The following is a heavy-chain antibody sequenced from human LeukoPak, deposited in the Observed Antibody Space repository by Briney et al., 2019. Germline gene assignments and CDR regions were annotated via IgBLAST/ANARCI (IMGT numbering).Heavy chain of an antibody. J-gene: IGHJ4*02. CDR1: GGTFSSYA. V-gene: IGHV1-69*05. D-gene: IGHD3-22*01. CDR3: ARDSGYYDSSGYYRRFDY. Sequence: SVKVSCKASGGTFSSYAISWVRQAPGQGLERMGRIIPIFGTANYAQKFQGRVTITTDESTSTAYMELSSLRSEDTAVYYCARDSGYYDSSGYYRRFDYWGQGTLVTVSS. CDR2: IIPIFGTA.